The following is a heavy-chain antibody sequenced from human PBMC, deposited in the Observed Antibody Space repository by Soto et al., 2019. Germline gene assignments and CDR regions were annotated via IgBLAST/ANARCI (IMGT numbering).Heavy chain of an antibody. V-gene: IGHV1-58*01. CDR1: GFTFTSSA. Sequence: GASVKVSCKASGFTFTSSAVQWVRQARGQRLEWIGWIVVGSGNTNYAQKFQERVTITRDMSTSTAYMELSSLRSEDTAVYYCAADQGAYYDFWSGLCPKGLGYYYGMDVWGQGTTVTVSS. CDR2: IVVGSGNT. J-gene: IGHJ6*02. CDR3: AADQGAYYDFWSGLCPKGLGYYYGMDV. D-gene: IGHD3-3*01.